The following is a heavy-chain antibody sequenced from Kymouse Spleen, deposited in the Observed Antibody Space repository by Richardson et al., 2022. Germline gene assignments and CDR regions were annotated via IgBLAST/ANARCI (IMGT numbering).Heavy chain of an antibody. D-gene: IGHD6-13*01. CDR3: ARDVAAAGTAWFDP. J-gene: IGHJ5*02. V-gene: IGHV4-34*01. Sequence: QVQLQQWGAGLLKPSETLSLTCAVYGGSFSGYYWSWIRQPPGKGLEWIGEINHSGSTNYNPSLKSRVTISVDTSKNQFSLKLSSVTAADTAVYYCARDVAAAGTAWFDPWGQGTLVTVSS. CDR2: INHSGST. CDR1: GGSFSGYY.